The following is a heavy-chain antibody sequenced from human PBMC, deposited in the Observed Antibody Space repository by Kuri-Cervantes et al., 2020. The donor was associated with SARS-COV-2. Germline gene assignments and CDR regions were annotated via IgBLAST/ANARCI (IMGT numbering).Heavy chain of an antibody. Sequence: GESLKISCAASGFTFSSYSMNWVRQAPGKGLEWVSAISGSGGSTYYADSVKGRFTISRDNSKNTLYLQMNSLRAEDTAVYYCAKDADLYSSTFFDYWGQGTLVTVSS. CDR1: GFTFSSYS. CDR3: AKDADLYSSTFFDY. J-gene: IGHJ4*02. CDR2: ISGSGGST. D-gene: IGHD6-13*01. V-gene: IGHV3-23*01.